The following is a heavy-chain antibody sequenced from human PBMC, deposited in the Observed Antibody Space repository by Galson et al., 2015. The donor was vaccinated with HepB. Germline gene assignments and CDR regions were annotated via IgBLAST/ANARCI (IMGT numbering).Heavy chain of an antibody. J-gene: IGHJ6*02. Sequence: SLRLSCAASGFTFDDYAMHWVRQAPEKGLEWVSGISWNSGSIGYADSVKGRFTISRDNAKNSLYLQMNSLRAEDTALYYCAKDRSDIVAKGGSYYYYGMDVWGQGTTVTVSS. CDR3: AKDRSDIVAKGGSYYYYGMDV. CDR2: ISWNSGSI. D-gene: IGHD5-12*01. V-gene: IGHV3-9*01. CDR1: GFTFDDYA.